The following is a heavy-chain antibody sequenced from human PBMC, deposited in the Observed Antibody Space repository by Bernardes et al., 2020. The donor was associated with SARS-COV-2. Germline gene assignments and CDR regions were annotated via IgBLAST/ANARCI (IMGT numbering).Heavy chain of an antibody. CDR2: VYWDDDK. D-gene: IGHD2-15*01. CDR1: GFSLTPGGVG. Sequence: SGPTLVKPTQPLTLTCPFSGFSLTPGGVGVGWISHPPGKALEWLAIVYWDDDKRYSPSLKSRLTITKDTSKNQVVLTVTNMDPVDTATYYCAHSYFSGVFCSGASCGDFDFWGQGILVTVSP. CDR3: AHSYFSGVFCSGASCGDFDF. V-gene: IGHV2-5*02. J-gene: IGHJ4*02.